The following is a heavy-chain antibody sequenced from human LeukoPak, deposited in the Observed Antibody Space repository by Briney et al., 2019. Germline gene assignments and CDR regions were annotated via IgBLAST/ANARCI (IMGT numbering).Heavy chain of an antibody. D-gene: IGHD6-13*01. J-gene: IGHJ4*02. CDR2: IKDDGSEK. V-gene: IGHV3-7*03. CDR3: ARARDSSWDY. Sequence: GGSLRLSCSASGFTFSTYWMSWVRQAPGKGLEWVANIKDDGSEKYYVDSVKGRFTISRDDAKNSLYLQMNSLRAEDTAVYYCARARDSSWDYWGQGTLVTVSS. CDR1: GFTFSTYW.